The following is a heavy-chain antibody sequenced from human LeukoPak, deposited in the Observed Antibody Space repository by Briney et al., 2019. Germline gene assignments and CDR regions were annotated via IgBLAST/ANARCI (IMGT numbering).Heavy chain of an antibody. V-gene: IGHV3-7*01. CDR3: ARAGLRFLEWLSRGDYYFDY. D-gene: IGHD3-3*01. J-gene: IGHJ4*02. CDR2: IKQDGSEK. CDR1: GFTFSSYW. Sequence: GGSLRLSCAASGFTFSSYWMSWVRQAPGKGQEWVANIKQDGSEKYYVDSVKGRFTISRDNAKNSLYLQMNSLRAEDTAVYYCARAGLRFLEWLSRGDYYFDYWGQGTLVTVSS.